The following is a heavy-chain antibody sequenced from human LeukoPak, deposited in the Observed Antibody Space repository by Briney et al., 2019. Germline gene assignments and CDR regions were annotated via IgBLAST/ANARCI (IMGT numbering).Heavy chain of an antibody. CDR2: ISSSGSTI. Sequence: GGSLRLSCAASGFTFSDYYMSWIRQAPGKGLEWVSYISSSGSTIYYADSVKGRFTISRDNAKNSLYLQMNSLRAEDTGVYYCARDNCSGGSCYNPWGQGTLVTVSS. J-gene: IGHJ5*02. CDR1: GFTFSDYY. V-gene: IGHV3-11*01. D-gene: IGHD2-15*01. CDR3: ARDNCSGGSCYNP.